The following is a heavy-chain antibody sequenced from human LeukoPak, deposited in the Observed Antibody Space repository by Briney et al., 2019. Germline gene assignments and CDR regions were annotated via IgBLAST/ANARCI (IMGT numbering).Heavy chain of an antibody. D-gene: IGHD3-10*01. CDR3: VKDSSSGSYFDY. CDR1: GLTFSRYA. V-gene: IGHV3-64D*06. J-gene: IGHJ4*02. Sequence: GGSLDLSCSASGLTFSRYAMHWFRQAPGKGLDYVSAISSNGGSTYYADSVKGRFTISRDNSRNTLHLQMSSLRVEDTAVYYCVKDSSSGSYFDYWGQGTLVTVSS. CDR2: ISSNGGST.